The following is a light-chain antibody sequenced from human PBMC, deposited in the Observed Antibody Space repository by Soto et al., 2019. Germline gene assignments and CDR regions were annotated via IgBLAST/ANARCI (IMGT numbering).Light chain of an antibody. CDR1: QDIRKN. CDR2: AAS. Sequence: AIQMTQSPSSLCASVGDRVTITCRASQDIRKNLGWFQQKPGKAPVLLIYAASSLQSGVPSRFSGRGSGTDFTLTISSLQPEDFATYYCLQDSNYPRTFGQGTKVDI. V-gene: IGKV1-6*01. CDR3: LQDSNYPRT. J-gene: IGKJ1*01.